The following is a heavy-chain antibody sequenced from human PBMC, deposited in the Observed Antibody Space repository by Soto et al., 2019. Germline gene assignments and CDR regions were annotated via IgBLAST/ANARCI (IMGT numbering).Heavy chain of an antibody. V-gene: IGHV3-21*01. D-gene: IGHD5-18*01. CDR2: ISSSSSYI. Sequence: GGSLRLSGAASGFTFSSYSMNWVRQAPGKGLEWVSSISSSSSYIYYADSVKGRFTISRDNAKNSLYLQMNSLRAEDTAVYYCARMDGYSYGCFDYWGQGTLVTVSS. J-gene: IGHJ4*02. CDR3: ARMDGYSYGCFDY. CDR1: GFTFSSYS.